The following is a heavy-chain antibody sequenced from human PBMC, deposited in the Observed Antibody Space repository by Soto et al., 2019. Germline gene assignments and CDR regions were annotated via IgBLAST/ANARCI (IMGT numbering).Heavy chain of an antibody. J-gene: IGHJ4*02. CDR1: GFTFSSYW. V-gene: IGHV3-74*01. Sequence: GGSLRLSCAASGFTFSSYWMHWVRQAPGKGLVWVSRINSDGSSTSYADSVKGRFTISRDNAKNTLYLQMNSLRAEDTAVYFCSRDNCCGGSCYTYYFDYWGQGTLVPVSS. CDR3: SRDNCCGGSCYTYYFDY. CDR2: INSDGSST. D-gene: IGHD2-15*01.